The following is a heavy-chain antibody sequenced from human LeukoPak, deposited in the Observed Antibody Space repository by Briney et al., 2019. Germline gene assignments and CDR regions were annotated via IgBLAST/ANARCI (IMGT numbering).Heavy chain of an antibody. D-gene: IGHD3-22*01. V-gene: IGHV3-13*01. Sequence: GGSLRLSCAASGFTFSTYDFHWVRQVPGYGLEWVSGIGTLGDTYYLGSVKGRFTISRENDRNSLYLQMNSLRAGDTAVYYCTRGRSFNYNDNRAHYPYWGQGTVVTVSS. CDR3: TRGRSFNYNDNRAHYPY. J-gene: IGHJ4*02. CDR1: GFTFSTYD. CDR2: IGTLGDT.